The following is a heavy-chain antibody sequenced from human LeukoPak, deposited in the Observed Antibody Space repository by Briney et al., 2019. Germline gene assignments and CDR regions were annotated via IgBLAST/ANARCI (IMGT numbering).Heavy chain of an antibody. CDR1: GGSISSSNW. J-gene: IGHJ4*02. Sequence: PSGTLSLTCAVSGGSISSSNWWSWVRQPPVKGLEWIGEIYHSGSTNYNPSLKSRVTISVDKSKNQFSLKLSSVTAADTAVYYCARESSIVGAAGGYYWGQGTLVTVSS. V-gene: IGHV4-4*02. CDR3: ARESSIVGAAGGYY. D-gene: IGHD1-26*01. CDR2: IYHSGST.